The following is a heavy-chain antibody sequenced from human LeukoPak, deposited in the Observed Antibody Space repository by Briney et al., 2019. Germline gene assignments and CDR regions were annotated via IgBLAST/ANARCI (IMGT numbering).Heavy chain of an antibody. V-gene: IGHV1-69*04. CDR1: GGTFSSYA. D-gene: IGHD1-14*01. J-gene: IGHJ4*02. CDR3: ARDHSEPGVFFDS. Sequence: SVKVSCKASGGTFSSYAISWVRQAPGQGLEWMGRIIPILGIANYAQKFQGRVTITADKSTSTAYMELSSLRSEDTAVYYCARDHSEPGVFFDSWGQGTLVTVSS. CDR2: IIPILGIA.